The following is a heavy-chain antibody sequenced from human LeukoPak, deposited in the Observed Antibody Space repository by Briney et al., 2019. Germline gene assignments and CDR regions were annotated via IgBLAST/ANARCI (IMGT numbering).Heavy chain of an antibody. CDR1: GYTFTDYY. CDR2: INPNSGGT. D-gene: IGHD6-13*01. V-gene: IGHV1-2*04. J-gene: IGHJ6*02. Sequence: ASVKVSCKASGYTFTDYYMHWVRQAPGQGLEWMGWINPNSGGTNYAQKFQGWVTMTRDTSNSTAYMELNRLRSDDTAVYYCARDQASAAVGTVYYYHGMDVWGQGTTVTVSS. CDR3: ARDQASAAVGTVYYYHGMDV.